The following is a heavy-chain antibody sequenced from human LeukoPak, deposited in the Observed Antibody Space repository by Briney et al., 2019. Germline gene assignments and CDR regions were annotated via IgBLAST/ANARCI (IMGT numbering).Heavy chain of an antibody. Sequence: PSETLSLTCTVSGGSINSSSYYWGWIRQPPGKGLEWIGSIYYRGTTYYNPSLKSRLTLSVDTSKNQFSLKLFFVTAADSAVYYCARDAGPQMTTELDYWGQGTLVTVSS. J-gene: IGHJ4*02. V-gene: IGHV4-39*07. CDR3: ARDAGPQMTTELDY. CDR2: IYYRGTT. D-gene: IGHD4-17*01. CDR1: GGSINSSSYY.